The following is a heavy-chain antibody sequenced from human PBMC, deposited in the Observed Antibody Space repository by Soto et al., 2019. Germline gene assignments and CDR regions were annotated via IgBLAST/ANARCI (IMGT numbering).Heavy chain of an antibody. CDR1: GFIVSSNY. V-gene: IGHV3-53*01. J-gene: IGHJ6*02. Sequence: EVQLVESGGGLIQPGGSQRLSCAASGFIVSSNYMSWVRQAPGKGLEWVSVIYSGGNTYYADSVKGRFTISRDNSKNTLYLQMNSLTAEDTAVYYCARDDYVLDVWGQGTTVTVSS. CDR3: ARDDYVLDV. CDR2: IYSGGNT.